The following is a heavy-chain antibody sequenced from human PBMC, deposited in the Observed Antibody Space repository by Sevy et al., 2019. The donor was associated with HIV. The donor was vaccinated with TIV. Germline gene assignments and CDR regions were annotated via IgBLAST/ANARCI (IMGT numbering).Heavy chain of an antibody. V-gene: IGHV1-18*01. CDR2: ISAYNGNT. Sequence: ASVKVSCKASGYTFTSYGISWVRQAPGQGLEWMGWISAYNGNTNYAQKLQGRVTMTTDTSTSTAYMELRSLRSDDTAVYYCARAGRYIVVVVAATLLEYWGQGTLVTVSS. D-gene: IGHD2-15*01. CDR3: ARAGRYIVVVVAATLLEY. J-gene: IGHJ4*02. CDR1: GYTFTSYG.